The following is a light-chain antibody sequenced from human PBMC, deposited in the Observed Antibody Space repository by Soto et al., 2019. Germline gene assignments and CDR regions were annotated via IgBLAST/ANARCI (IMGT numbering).Light chain of an antibody. Sequence: EIVLTQSPGTLSLSPGERATLSCRASQSVSSSYVAWYQQTPGQAPRLLIYGASSSATGIPDRFSGSGSGTDFTLTISRLEPEGFAVYYCQQYCSSPPYTFGQGTKLEIK. CDR1: QSVSSSY. V-gene: IGKV3-20*01. J-gene: IGKJ2*01. CDR2: GAS. CDR3: QQYCSSPPYT.